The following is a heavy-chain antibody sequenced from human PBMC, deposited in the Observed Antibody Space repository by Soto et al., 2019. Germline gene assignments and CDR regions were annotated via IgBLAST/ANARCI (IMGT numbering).Heavy chain of an antibody. CDR3: VKDHLMNTVTTGGY. Sequence: QVQLVESGGGVVQPGRSLRLSCAASGFSLSNYGMHWVRQAPGKGLEWVAVISYHGRDEYYADSVKGRFTISRDTSKNTLHLQMNTLRPEDTAVYYCVKDHLMNTVTTGGYWGQGTLVTVSS. D-gene: IGHD4-17*01. J-gene: IGHJ4*02. CDR1: GFSLSNYG. CDR2: ISYHGRDE. V-gene: IGHV3-30*18.